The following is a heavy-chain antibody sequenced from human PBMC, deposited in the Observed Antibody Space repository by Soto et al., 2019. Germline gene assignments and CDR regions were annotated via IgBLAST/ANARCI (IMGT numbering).Heavy chain of an antibody. CDR2: IKTDGSST. V-gene: IGHV3-74*01. CDR1: GFSFSSYW. CDR3: AKREGNTYGLFH. J-gene: IGHJ4*02. Sequence: EVQLVESGGGLVQPGGSLRLSCAASGFSFSSYWIHWVRQAPGKGLVWVSRIKTDGSSTDYADSVKGRFTISRDNAKXXXXLQMNSLSAEDTAVYYCAKREGNTYGLFHWGQGTLVTVSS. D-gene: IGHD5-18*01.